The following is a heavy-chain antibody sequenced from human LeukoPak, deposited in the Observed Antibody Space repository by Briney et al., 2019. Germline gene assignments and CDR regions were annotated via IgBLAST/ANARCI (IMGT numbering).Heavy chain of an antibody. CDR2: IYYSGST. J-gene: IGHJ4*02. Sequence: MPSETLSLTCTVSGGSISSGGYYWSWIRQHPGKGLEWIGYIYYSGSTYYNPSLKSRVTISVDTSKNQFSLKLSSVTAADTAVYYCARQLRGYSYGHFDYWGQGTLVTVSS. D-gene: IGHD5-18*01. CDR3: ARQLRGYSYGHFDY. V-gene: IGHV4-31*03. CDR1: GGSISSGGYY.